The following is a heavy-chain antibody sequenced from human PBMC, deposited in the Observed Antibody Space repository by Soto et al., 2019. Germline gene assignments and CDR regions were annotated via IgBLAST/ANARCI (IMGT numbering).Heavy chain of an antibody. J-gene: IGHJ6*02. Sequence: PGGSLRLSCAASGFTFGSYAMSWVRQAPGKGLEWVSLISGSGGSTYYADSVKGRFTISRDNSKNTLYLQMNSLRAEDTAVYYCAKAYRSSSWGYYYGMDVWGQGTTVTVSS. CDR2: ISGSGGST. V-gene: IGHV3-23*01. D-gene: IGHD6-13*01. CDR1: GFTFGSYA. CDR3: AKAYRSSSWGYYYGMDV.